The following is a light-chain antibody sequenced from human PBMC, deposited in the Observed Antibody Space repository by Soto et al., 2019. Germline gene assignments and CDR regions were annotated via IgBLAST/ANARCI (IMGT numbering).Light chain of an antibody. CDR2: SSY. CDR3: AAWDDSLDAYV. J-gene: IGLJ1*01. CDR1: RSNIGTNT. Sequence: QSVLTQPPSASGTPGQRVSISCSGSRSNIGTNTVNWYQQFPGTAPKLLIFSSYLRLSGVPDRFSASRSGASASLAIRGLQSEDEADYYCAAWDDSLDAYVFGSGTKLTVL. V-gene: IGLV1-44*01.